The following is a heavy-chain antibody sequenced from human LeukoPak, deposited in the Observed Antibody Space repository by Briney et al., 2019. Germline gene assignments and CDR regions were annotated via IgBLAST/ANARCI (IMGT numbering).Heavy chain of an antibody. V-gene: IGHV3-33*06. CDR3: AKPQETYGLVPFDY. J-gene: IGHJ4*02. D-gene: IGHD3/OR15-3a*01. CDR1: GFTFSSYG. Sequence: GGSLRLSCAASGFTFSSYGMHWVRQAPGKGLEWVAVIWYDGSNKYYADSVKGRFTISRDNSKNTLYLQMISLRAEDTAVYHCAKPQETYGLVPFDYWGQGTLVTVSS. CDR2: IWYDGSNK.